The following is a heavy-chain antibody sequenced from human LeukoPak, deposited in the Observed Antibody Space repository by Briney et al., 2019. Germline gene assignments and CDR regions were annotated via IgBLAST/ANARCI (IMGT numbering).Heavy chain of an antibody. V-gene: IGHV1-18*01. J-gene: IGHJ4*02. CDR1: GYTFTSYA. Sequence: GASVKVSCKASGYTFTSYAMNWVRQAPGQGLEWMGWISAYNGNTNYAQKLQGRVTMTTDTSTSTAYMELRSLRSDDTAVYYCAREGLVGATKRLLDYWGQGTLVTVSS. D-gene: IGHD1-26*01. CDR2: ISAYNGNT. CDR3: AREGLVGATKRLLDY.